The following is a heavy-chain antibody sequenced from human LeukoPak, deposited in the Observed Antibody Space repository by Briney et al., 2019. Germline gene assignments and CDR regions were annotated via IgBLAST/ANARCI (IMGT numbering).Heavy chain of an antibody. J-gene: IGHJ4*02. CDR1: GFTVSSNS. CDR2: IYSDNT. CDR3: ARRAGAYSHPYDY. D-gene: IGHD2-15*01. Sequence: GGSLRLSCTVSGFTVSSNSMSWVRQAPGKGLEWVSFIYSDNTHYSDSVKGRFTISRDNSKNTLYLQMNSLRAADTAVYYCARRAGAYSHPYDYWGQGTLVTVSS. V-gene: IGHV3-53*01.